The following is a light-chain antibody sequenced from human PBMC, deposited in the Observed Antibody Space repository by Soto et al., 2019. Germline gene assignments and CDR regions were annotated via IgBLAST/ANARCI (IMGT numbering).Light chain of an antibody. Sequence: QPVLTQSPSASASLGASVKLTCTLSSGHSSYAIAWHQQQPEKGPRYLMKLNSDGSHSKGNGIPDRFSGSSSGAERYLTIASLRSEDEADYYCQTWDTGIVVFGGGSQLTLL. V-gene: IGLV4-69*01. CDR3: QTWDTGIVV. CDR2: LNSDGSH. J-gene: IGLJ2*01. CDR1: SGHSSYA.